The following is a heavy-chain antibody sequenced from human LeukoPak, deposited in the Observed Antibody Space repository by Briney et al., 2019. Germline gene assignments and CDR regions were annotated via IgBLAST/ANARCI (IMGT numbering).Heavy chain of an antibody. CDR3: AKDIGPYCSSTSCYFDP. D-gene: IGHD2-2*01. V-gene: IGHV3-30*18. CDR1: GFTFSSYG. CDR2: ISYDGSNK. Sequence: GGSLRLSCAASGFTFSSYGMHWVRQAPGKGLEWVAVISYDGSNKYYAVSVKGRFTISRDNSKNTLYLQMNSLRAEDTAVYYCAKDIGPYCSSTSCYFDPWGQGTLVTVSS. J-gene: IGHJ5*02.